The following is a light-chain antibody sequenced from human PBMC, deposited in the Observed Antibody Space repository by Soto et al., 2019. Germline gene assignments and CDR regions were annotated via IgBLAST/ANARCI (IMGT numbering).Light chain of an antibody. Sequence: HSALTQPASVSGSPGRSITVSGTGSINDVGNYNLVSWYQQSPGKAPKLLIYEDSKSPSGVSNRFSGSKSGDTASLTISGLQAEDEADYYCCSYTGGTTAYVFGTGTKVTVL. CDR3: CSYTGGTTAYV. V-gene: IGLV2-23*01. J-gene: IGLJ1*01. CDR2: EDS. CDR1: INDVGNYNL.